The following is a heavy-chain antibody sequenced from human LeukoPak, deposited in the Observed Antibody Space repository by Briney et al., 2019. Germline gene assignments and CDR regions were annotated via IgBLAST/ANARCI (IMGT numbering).Heavy chain of an antibody. Sequence: GGSLRLSCEASGFTFGSFAMSWVRQAPGKGLEWLSGISASGYYIYQADSVKGRFTISRDNSKNTLYIEMNSLRAEDTAVYYCARDGSWGDYQFYFYMDVWGKGTTVTVSS. D-gene: IGHD2-2*01. J-gene: IGHJ6*03. V-gene: IGHV3-23*01. CDR1: GFTFGSFA. CDR3: ARDGSWGDYQFYFYMDV. CDR2: ISASGYYI.